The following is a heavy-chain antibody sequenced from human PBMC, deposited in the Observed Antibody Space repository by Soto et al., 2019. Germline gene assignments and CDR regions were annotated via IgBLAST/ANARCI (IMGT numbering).Heavy chain of an antibody. Sequence: QVQLVESGGGVVQPGRSLRLSCAASGFTFSSYGMHWVRQAPGKGLEWVAVISYDGSNKYYADSVKGRFTISRDNSKNTLYLQMNSLRAEDTAVYYCAKDLCSSTSCYGYYYYYYGMDVWGQGTTVTVSS. D-gene: IGHD2-2*01. CDR1: GFTFSSYG. J-gene: IGHJ6*02. CDR3: AKDLCSSTSCYGYYYYYYGMDV. CDR2: ISYDGSNK. V-gene: IGHV3-30*18.